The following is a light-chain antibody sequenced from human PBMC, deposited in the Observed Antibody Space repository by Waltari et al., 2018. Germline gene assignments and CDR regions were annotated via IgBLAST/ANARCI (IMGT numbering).Light chain of an antibody. V-gene: IGKV1-33*01. Sequence: DIQMTQSTSSLSASVGDRVTISCQASQDIRNYLNWYQHKPGKAPKLLIYDASNLKTGVPSRFTGRGSGTNFTFTINSLQPEDIATYYCQQSGTFGQGTRLEIK. CDR2: DAS. J-gene: IGKJ5*01. CDR1: QDIRNY. CDR3: QQSGT.